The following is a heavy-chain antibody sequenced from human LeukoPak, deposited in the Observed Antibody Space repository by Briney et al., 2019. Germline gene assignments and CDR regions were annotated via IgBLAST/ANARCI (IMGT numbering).Heavy chain of an antibody. J-gene: IGHJ6*03. CDR3: ARNIRGMTGYNYYYYYYMDV. D-gene: IGHD3-9*01. CDR1: GVTFSGYY. V-gene: IGHV4-34*01. CDR2: INHSGST. Sequence: SVTLSFTCAGYGVTFSGYYWSWIRQPPGKGLEWIGDINHSGSTNYNPSHKSRVTIAVDTSKNQFSRKLSSVTAADTAVYYCARNIRGMTGYNYYYYYYMDVWGKGTTVTVSS.